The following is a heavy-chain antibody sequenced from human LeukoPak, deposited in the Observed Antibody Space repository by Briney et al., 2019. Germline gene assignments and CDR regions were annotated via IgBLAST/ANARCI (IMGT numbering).Heavy chain of an antibody. D-gene: IGHD3-10*02. J-gene: IGHJ1*01. CDR3: ARETLYVSYFQH. CDR2: ISGGDIST. V-gene: IGHV3-23*01. CDR1: GFTLSQSA. Sequence: QPGGSLRLSCAASGFTLSQSAMSWVRQAPGKGLEWVSNISGGDISTYYADSVKGRFTISRDNSKNTLYLQMNSLRAEDTAVYYCARETLYVSYFQHWGQGTLVTVSS.